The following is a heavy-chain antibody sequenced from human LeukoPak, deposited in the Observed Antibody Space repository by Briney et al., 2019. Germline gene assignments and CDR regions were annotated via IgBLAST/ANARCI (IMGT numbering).Heavy chain of an antibody. CDR2: IIPIFGTA. Sequence: SVKVSCKASGGTFSSYAISWVRQAPGQGLEWMGGIIPIFGTANYAQKFQGRVTITADESTSTAYMELSSLRSEDTAVYYCATAGSESYFPFDYWGQEPWSPSPQ. CDR1: GGTFSSYA. CDR3: ATAGSESYFPFDY. V-gene: IGHV1-69*13. J-gene: IGHJ4*01. D-gene: IGHD1-26*01.